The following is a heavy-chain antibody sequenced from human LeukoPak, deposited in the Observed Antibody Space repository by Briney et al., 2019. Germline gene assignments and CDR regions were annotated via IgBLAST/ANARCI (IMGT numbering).Heavy chain of an antibody. CDR3: AREGAVGGRSDAHFDT. J-gene: IGHJ4*02. D-gene: IGHD6-19*01. CDR1: GFTFSNYN. V-gene: IGHV3-48*01. CDR2: ISSGSSII. Sequence: GGSLRLSCAASGFTFSNYNMNWVRQAPGKGLEWLSYISSGSSIIYYADSVKGRFTTSRDNAKNSLYLQMNSLRAEDTAVYYCAREGAVGGRSDAHFDTWGQGTLVTVSS.